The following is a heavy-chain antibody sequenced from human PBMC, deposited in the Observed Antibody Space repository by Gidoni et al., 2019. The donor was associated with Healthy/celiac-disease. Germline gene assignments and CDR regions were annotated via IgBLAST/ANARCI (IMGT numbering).Heavy chain of an antibody. D-gene: IGHD4-17*01. Sequence: EVQLVEAGGGLFKPGRSLRLSCAASGVTFSSYSMNWVRQVPGKGLEWVSSISSSSSYLYYADSVKGRFTISRDNAKNSLYLQMTSLRAEDTAVYYCARDLAHDYGSYWGQGTLVTVSS. J-gene: IGHJ4*02. CDR3: ARDLAHDYGSY. V-gene: IGHV3-21*01. CDR1: GVTFSSYS. CDR2: ISSSSSYL.